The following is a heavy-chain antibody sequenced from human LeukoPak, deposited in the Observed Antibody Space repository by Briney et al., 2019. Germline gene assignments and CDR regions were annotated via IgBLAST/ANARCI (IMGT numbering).Heavy chain of an antibody. CDR3: AKVKEDRYYNSRGFYLDY. Sequence: GKPQRLSCAASGFTFSSYGMHWVRQAPGKGLEWVAAISYDGSDKYYTDSVKGRFTISRVNSENTLYLQMNSLRAEDTAIYYCAKVKEDRYYNSRGFYLDYWGQGTLVTVSS. D-gene: IGHD3-22*01. J-gene: IGHJ4*02. CDR1: GFTFSSYG. CDR2: ISYDGSDK. V-gene: IGHV3-30*18.